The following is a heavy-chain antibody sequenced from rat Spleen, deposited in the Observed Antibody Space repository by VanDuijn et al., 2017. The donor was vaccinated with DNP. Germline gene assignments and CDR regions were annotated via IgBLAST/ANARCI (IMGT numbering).Heavy chain of an antibody. D-gene: IGHD1-12*02. J-gene: IGHJ1*01. CDR2: ISTGGGNT. CDR1: GFTFSNYG. CDR3: ARHADDGTYYYVWWYFDF. V-gene: IGHV5S14*01. Sequence: EVQLVESGGGLVQPGRSLKLSCAASGFTFSNYGMAWVRQTPTKGLEWVASISTGGGNTYYRDSVKGRFTISRDNAKNTQYLQMDSLRSEDTATYYCARHADDGTYYYVWWYFDFWGPGTMVTVSS.